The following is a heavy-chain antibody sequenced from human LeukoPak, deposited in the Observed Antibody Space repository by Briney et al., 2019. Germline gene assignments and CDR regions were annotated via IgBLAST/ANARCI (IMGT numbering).Heavy chain of an antibody. D-gene: IGHD3-16*02. CDR3: AKDSGMITFGGVIAS. CDR2: ISGSGGST. V-gene: IGHV3-23*01. CDR1: GFTFSSYT. J-gene: IGHJ4*02. Sequence: GGSLRLSCAASGFTFSSYTMSWVRQAPGKGLEWVSAISGSGGSTYYADSVKGRFTISRDNSKNTLYLQMNSLRAEDTAVYYCAKDSGMITFGGVIASWGQGTLVTVSS.